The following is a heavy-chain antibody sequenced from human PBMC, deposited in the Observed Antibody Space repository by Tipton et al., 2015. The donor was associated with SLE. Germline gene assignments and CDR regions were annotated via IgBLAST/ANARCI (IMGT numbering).Heavy chain of an antibody. CDR1: GYSISSGYY. CDR3: ARGAAYSSDWFFDN. V-gene: IGHV4-38-2*02. Sequence: TLSLTCTVSGYSISSGYYWGWIRQPPGKGLEWIGRVYYSGCTYYNPSLKKRVTISVDTTKNQFSLKLRSVTAADTAVYYCARGAAYSSDWFFDNWGQGTLVTVSS. CDR2: VYYSGCT. D-gene: IGHD6-19*01. J-gene: IGHJ4*02.